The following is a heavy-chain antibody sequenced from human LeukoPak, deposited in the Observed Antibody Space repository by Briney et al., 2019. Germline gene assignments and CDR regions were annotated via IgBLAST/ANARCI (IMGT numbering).Heavy chain of an antibody. V-gene: IGHV3-7*01. J-gene: IGHJ4*02. CDR1: GFMFGNYW. CDR3: AKDVGAVTTSDFDY. D-gene: IGHD4-17*01. Sequence: GGSLRLSCAASGFMFGNYWMSWVRQAPGKGLEWVANINQDGSEKYYVDSVRGRFTISRDNSKNTLYLQMNSLRAEDTAVYYCAKDVGAVTTSDFDYWGQGTLVTVSS. CDR2: INQDGSEK.